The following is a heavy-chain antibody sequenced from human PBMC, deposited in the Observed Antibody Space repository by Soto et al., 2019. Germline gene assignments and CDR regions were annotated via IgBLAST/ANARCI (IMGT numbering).Heavy chain of an antibody. Sequence: NPSETLSLTCTVSGGDIRSGGYYWRWVRQNPRRGLEWIGNIYYSGNTYYNPSLKSRLTISVDTSKNQFSLNLSSVTAADTAVYYCARDRLMATAGTARHYFGLDVWGQGTTVTVSS. CDR1: GGDIRSGGYY. V-gene: IGHV4-31*03. CDR3: ARDRLMATAGTARHYFGLDV. D-gene: IGHD5-18*01. J-gene: IGHJ6*02. CDR2: IYYSGNT.